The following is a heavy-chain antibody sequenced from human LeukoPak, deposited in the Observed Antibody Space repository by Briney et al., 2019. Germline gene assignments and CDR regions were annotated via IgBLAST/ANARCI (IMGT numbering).Heavy chain of an antibody. CDR2: ISSSSSYI. V-gene: IGHV3-21*01. D-gene: IGHD5-12*01. Sequence: PGGSLRLSCAASGFTFSSYSMNWVRQAPGKGLEWVSSISSSSSYIYYADSVKGRFTISRDNAKNSLYLQMNSLRAEDTAVYYCAKVLVATGMFDYWGQGTLVTVSS. CDR1: GFTFSSYS. J-gene: IGHJ4*02. CDR3: AKVLVATGMFDY.